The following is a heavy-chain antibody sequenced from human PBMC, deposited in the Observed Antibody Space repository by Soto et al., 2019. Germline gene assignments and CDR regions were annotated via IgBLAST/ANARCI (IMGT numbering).Heavy chain of an antibody. CDR3: ASLFGP. Sequence: QVQLQESGPGLVRPSGTLSLTCAVSSGSIVATNWWTWLRRPPGKGLEWIGEIYHSGGTNYNPSLKSRVTISVDKSKNLFSLILTSVTAADTAVYYCASLFGPWGQGLLVTVSS. CDR1: SGSIVATNW. D-gene: IGHD3-16*01. V-gene: IGHV4-4*02. CDR2: IYHSGGT. J-gene: IGHJ5*02.